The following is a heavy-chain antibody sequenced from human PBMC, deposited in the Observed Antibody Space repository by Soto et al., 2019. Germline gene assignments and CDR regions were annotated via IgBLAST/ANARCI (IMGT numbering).Heavy chain of an antibody. Sequence: GGSLRLSCAASGFTFSSYWMSWVRQAPGKGLEWVANIKQDGSEKYYVDSVKGRFTISRDNAKNSLYLQMNSLRAEDTAVYYCARDRGWGCSGGSCYLDYWGQGTLVTVSS. CDR1: GFTFSSYW. CDR3: ARDRGWGCSGGSCYLDY. V-gene: IGHV3-7*01. CDR2: IKQDGSEK. J-gene: IGHJ4*02. D-gene: IGHD2-15*01.